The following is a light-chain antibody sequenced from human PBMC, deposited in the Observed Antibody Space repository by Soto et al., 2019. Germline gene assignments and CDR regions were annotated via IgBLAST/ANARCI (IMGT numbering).Light chain of an antibody. Sequence: SYVLTQPPSVSVAPGQTARITCGGNNIGSKSVHWYQQRPGQAPVLVVYDDSDRPSGIPERFSGSNSGNTATLTISGVEVGDEADYYGQVWDSSTDHDVFGTGTKLTVL. CDR1: NIGSKS. V-gene: IGLV3-21*02. CDR3: QVWDSSTDHDV. CDR2: DDS. J-gene: IGLJ1*01.